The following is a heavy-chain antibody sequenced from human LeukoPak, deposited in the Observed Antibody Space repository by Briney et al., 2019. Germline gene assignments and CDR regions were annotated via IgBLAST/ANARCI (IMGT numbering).Heavy chain of an antibody. J-gene: IGHJ4*02. Sequence: GGSLRLSCAASGFTFSGSAMHWVRQASGKGLEWVGRIRSKANSYATAYAASVKGRFTISRDDSKNTAYLQMNSLKTEDAAVYYCTRHYYDSSGYYPVGYFDYWGQGTLVTVSS. V-gene: IGHV3-73*01. CDR3: TRHYYDSSGYYPVGYFDY. D-gene: IGHD3-22*01. CDR1: GFTFSGSA. CDR2: IRSKANSYAT.